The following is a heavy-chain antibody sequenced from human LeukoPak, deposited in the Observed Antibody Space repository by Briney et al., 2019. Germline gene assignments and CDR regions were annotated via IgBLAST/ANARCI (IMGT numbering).Heavy chain of an antibody. V-gene: IGHV4-34*01. CDR1: GVSFDDYY. CDR2: INHSGYT. J-gene: IGHJ4*02. Sequence: SETLSLTCAVSGVSFDDYYWSWVRQTSGKGLEWIGEINHSGYTNDNPSLKSRVTLSIDTSRKPFSLNLRSVTVADAGIYYCTRMTRGHDYWGQGTQVTVSS. CDR3: TRMTRGHDY. D-gene: IGHD4-11*01.